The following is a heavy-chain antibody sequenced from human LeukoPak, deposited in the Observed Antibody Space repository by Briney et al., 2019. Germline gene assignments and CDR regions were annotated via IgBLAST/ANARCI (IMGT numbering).Heavy chain of an antibody. Sequence: PGGSLRLSCAASGFTFSSYGMHWVRQAPGKGLEWVAVIWYDGSNKYYADSVKGRFTISRDNSKNTLYLQMNSLRAEDTAVYYCARAGLLWFGENPLVDYWGQGTLVAVSS. CDR2: IWYDGSNK. CDR1: GFTFSSYG. CDR3: ARAGLLWFGENPLVDY. V-gene: IGHV3-33*01. J-gene: IGHJ4*02. D-gene: IGHD3-10*01.